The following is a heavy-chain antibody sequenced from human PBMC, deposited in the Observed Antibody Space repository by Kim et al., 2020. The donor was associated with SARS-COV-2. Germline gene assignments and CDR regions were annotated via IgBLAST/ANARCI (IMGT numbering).Heavy chain of an antibody. CDR1: GYTFTGYY. J-gene: IGHJ4*02. CDR2: INPNSGGT. Sequence: ASVKVSCKASGYTFTGYYMHWVRQAPGQGLEWMGRINPNSGGTNYAQKFQGRVTMTRDTSISTAYMELSRLRSDDTAVYYCARESSDYGSGSHCYWGQGTLVTVSS. D-gene: IGHD3-10*01. CDR3: ARESSDYGSGSHCY. V-gene: IGHV1-2*06.